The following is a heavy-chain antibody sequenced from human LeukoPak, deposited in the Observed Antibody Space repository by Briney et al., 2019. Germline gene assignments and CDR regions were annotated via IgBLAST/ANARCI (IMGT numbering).Heavy chain of an antibody. J-gene: IGHJ4*02. CDR2: INPDSGDS. D-gene: IGHD5-12*01. V-gene: IGHV1-2*02. Sequence: ASVKVSCKTSGYPFTTYEINWVRQAPGQGLEWMAWINPDSGDSYSAPKFQGRVTMTRDTSISTASMEVSWLTSDDTAVYYCATGVATAFTYWGQGTLVTVSS. CDR3: ATGVATAFTY. CDR1: GYPFTTYE.